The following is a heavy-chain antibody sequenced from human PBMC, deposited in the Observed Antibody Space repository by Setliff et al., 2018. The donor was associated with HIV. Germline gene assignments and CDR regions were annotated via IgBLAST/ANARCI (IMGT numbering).Heavy chain of an antibody. V-gene: IGHV1-18*01. CDR3: ARGGSYWGDAFDI. J-gene: IGHJ3*02. CDR1: GYTFSSYE. D-gene: IGHD1-26*01. CDR2: ISTSNGYT. Sequence: ASVKVSCKASGYTFSSYEISWVRQAPGQGLEWMGRISTSNGYTNYAQKLQGRVTVTTDTSTSTAYMEPRGLRSDDTAVYYCARGGSYWGDAFDIWGQGTMVTVSS.